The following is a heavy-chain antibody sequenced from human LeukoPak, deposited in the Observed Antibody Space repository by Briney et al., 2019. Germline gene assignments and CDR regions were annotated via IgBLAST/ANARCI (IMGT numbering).Heavy chain of an antibody. CDR2: IIPIFGTA. V-gene: IGHV1-69*06. D-gene: IGHD3-10*01. CDR3: ARDRGATLLWFGKLNYYFDY. CDR1: GGTFSSYA. Sequence: SVKVSCKASGGTFSSYAISWVRQAPGQGLEWMGGIIPIFGTANYAQKFQGRVTITADKSTSTAYMELRSLRSDDTAVYYCARDRGATLLWFGKLNYYFDYWGQGTLVTVSS. J-gene: IGHJ4*02.